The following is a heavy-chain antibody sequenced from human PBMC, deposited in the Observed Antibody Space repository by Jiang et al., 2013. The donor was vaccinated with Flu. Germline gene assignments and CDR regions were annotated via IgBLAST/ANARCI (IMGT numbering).Heavy chain of an antibody. CDR1: GYTFTSYY. J-gene: IGHJ4*02. CDR2: INPSGGST. CDR3: ASPATYYYGSGSLPY. V-gene: IGHV1-46*01. Sequence: KVSCKASGYTFTSYYMHWVRQAPGQGLEWMGIINPSGGSTSYAQKFQGRVTMTRDTSTSTVYMELSSLRSEDTAVYYCASPATYYYGSGSLPYWGQGTLVTVSS. D-gene: IGHD3-10*01.